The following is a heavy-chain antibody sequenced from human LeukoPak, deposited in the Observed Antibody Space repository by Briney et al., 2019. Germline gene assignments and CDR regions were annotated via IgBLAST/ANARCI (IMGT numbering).Heavy chain of an antibody. CDR1: GYIFTHYW. CDR3: ARQSRDGSKTRGYYFDF. CDR2: IYPADSDT. V-gene: IGHV5-51*01. J-gene: IGHJ4*02. Sequence: GESLKISCQVSGYIFTHYWIGWVRHMPGNGLESMGIIYPADSDTKYGPSFQGQVTISADKSINTVYLQWSSLKASDTAMYYCARQSRDGSKTRGYYFDFWGQGTLVTVSS. D-gene: IGHD3-10*01.